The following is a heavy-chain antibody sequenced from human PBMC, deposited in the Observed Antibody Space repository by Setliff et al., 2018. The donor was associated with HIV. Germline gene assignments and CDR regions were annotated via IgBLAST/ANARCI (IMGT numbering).Heavy chain of an antibody. CDR1: GGSITSSTYY. D-gene: IGHD1-26*01. CDR3: ARLSGPFDY. CDR2: IYYTGST. Sequence: PSETLSLTCIVSGGSITSSTYYWGWIRQPPGKGLEWIGSIYYTGSTDYNPSPKSRITISVDTSKNQFSLKLSSVTAADTALYYCARLSGPFDYWGQGTQVTVSS. J-gene: IGHJ4*02. V-gene: IGHV4-39*01.